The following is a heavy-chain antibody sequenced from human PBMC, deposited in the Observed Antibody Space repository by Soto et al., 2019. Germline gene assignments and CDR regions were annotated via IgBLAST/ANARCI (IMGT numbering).Heavy chain of an antibody. J-gene: IGHJ6*03. CDR2: IIPILGIA. V-gene: IGHV1-69*08. Sequence: QVQLVQSGAEVKKPGSSVKVSCKASGGTFSSYTISWVRQAPGQGLEWMGRIIPILGIANYAQKFQGRVTITADQSTSTAYMELSSLRSEDTAVYYCARDRGVAVAGHYYYYMDVWGKGNPVTVSS. CDR3: ARDRGVAVAGHYYYYMDV. D-gene: IGHD6-19*01. CDR1: GGTFSSYT.